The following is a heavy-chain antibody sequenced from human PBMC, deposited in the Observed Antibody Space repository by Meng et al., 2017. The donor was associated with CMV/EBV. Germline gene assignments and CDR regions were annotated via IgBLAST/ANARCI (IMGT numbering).Heavy chain of an antibody. CDR1: GFTVSSNY. CDR3: ARDYYGSGTDGFDY. D-gene: IGHD3-10*01. CDR2: IYSGGST. J-gene: IGHJ4*02. V-gene: IGHV3-66*02. Sequence: GGSLRLSCAASGFTVSSNYMSWVRQAPGKGLEWVSVIYSGGSTYYADSVKGRFTISRDNSKNTLYLQMNSLRAEDTAVYYCARDYYGSGTDGFDYWGQGTLVTVSS.